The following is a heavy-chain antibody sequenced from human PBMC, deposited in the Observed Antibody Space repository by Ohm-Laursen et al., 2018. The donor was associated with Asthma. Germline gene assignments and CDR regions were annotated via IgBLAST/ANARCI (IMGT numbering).Heavy chain of an antibody. CDR1: GDTFNIFSNSW. CDR3: ATEAWWRCDY. CDR2: IQPGGGAQ. J-gene: IGHJ4*02. D-gene: IGHD2-15*01. Sequence: GSLRLSCTASGDTFNIFSNSWMAWVRQAPGKGLEWLAKIQPGGGAQVYVDSVKGRFSISRDDAKTTLYLQMDSLRTEDTAIYYCATEAWWRCDYWGQGSLVTVSA. V-gene: IGHV3-7*01.